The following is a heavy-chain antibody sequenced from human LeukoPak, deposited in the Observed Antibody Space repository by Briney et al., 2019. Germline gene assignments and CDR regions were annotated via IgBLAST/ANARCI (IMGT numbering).Heavy chain of an antibody. CDR3: ATSRNSARGIDY. D-gene: IGHD2-15*01. CDR1: GYTFITYV. CDR2: LNAGNGLT. J-gene: IGHJ4*02. Sequence: ASVKVSCKASGYTFITYVMHWVRQAPGQRLEWMGWLNAGNGLTKYSQKFQGTVTITRDTSASTAYMELSSLSSEDTAVYYCATSRNSARGIDYWGQGTLVTVSS. V-gene: IGHV1-3*01.